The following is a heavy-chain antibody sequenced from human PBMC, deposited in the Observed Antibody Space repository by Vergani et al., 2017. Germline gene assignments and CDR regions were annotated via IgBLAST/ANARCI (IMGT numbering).Heavy chain of an antibody. J-gene: IGHJ3*02. CDR2: MNPNSGNT. D-gene: IGHD3-22*01. CDR3: ARGGPLYYYDSSGYYADGAFDI. Sequence: QVQLVQSGAEVKKPGASVKVSCKASGYTFTSYDINWVRQATGQGLEWMGWMNPNSGNTGYAQKFQGRVTMTRNTSISTAYMELSSLRSEYTAVYYCARGGPLYYYDSSGYYADGAFDIWGQGTMVTVSS. V-gene: IGHV1-8*01. CDR1: GYTFTSYD.